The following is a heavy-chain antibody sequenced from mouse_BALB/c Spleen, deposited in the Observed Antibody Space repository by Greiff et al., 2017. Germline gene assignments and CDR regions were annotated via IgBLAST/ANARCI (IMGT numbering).Heavy chain of an antibody. CDR1: GFAFSSYD. CDR3: ARQGITTVVARDYYAMDY. D-gene: IGHD1-1*01. J-gene: IGHJ4*01. CDR2: ISSGGGST. Sequence: EVQRVESGGGLVKPGGSLKLSCAASGFAFSSYDMSWVRQTPEKRLEWVAYISSGGGSTYYPDTVKGRFTISRDNAKNTLYLQMSSLKSEDTAMYYCARQGITTVVARDYYAMDYWGQGTSVTVSS. V-gene: IGHV5-12-1*01.